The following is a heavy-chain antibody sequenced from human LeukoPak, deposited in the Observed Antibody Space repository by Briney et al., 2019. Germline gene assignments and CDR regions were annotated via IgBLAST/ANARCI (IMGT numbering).Heavy chain of an antibody. CDR1: GYTFTSYD. CDR3: ARDLDSAAFDI. CDR2: IRTSTGSP. V-gene: IGHV7-4-1*02. D-gene: IGHD2-15*01. Sequence: ASVRVSCTASGYTFTSYDIYWVRQAPGQGLEYMGWIRTSTGSPTYAQGFTGRFVFSLDTSVNTAYLQISSLKAEDTAVYYCARDLDSAAFDIWGQGTMVTVSS. J-gene: IGHJ3*02.